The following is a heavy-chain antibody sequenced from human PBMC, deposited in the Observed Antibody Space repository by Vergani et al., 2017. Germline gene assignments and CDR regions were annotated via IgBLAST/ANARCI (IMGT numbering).Heavy chain of an antibody. CDR1: GFTFDDYA. Sequence: EVQLLESGGGLVQPGGSLRLSCAASGFTFDDYAMHWVRQAPGKGLEWVSGISWNSGSIGYADSVKGRFTISRDNAKNSLYLQMNSLRAEDTALYYCAKGGSSGWFGYWGQGTLVTVSS. V-gene: IGHV3-9*01. J-gene: IGHJ4*02. D-gene: IGHD6-19*01. CDR3: AKGGSSGWFGY. CDR2: ISWNSGSI.